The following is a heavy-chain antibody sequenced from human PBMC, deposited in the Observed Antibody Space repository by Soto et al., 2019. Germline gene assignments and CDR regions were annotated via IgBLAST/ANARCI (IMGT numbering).Heavy chain of an antibody. CDR3: AKGTYCTNGVCYIAEYFQH. Sequence: GGSLRLSCAASGFTFDDYSRHWVRKAPGKGLEWVSLISWDGGSTYYADSVKGRFTISRDNSKNSLYLQMNSLRTEDTALYYCAKGTYCTNGVCYIAEYFQHWGQGTLVTVSS. CDR1: GFTFDDYS. CDR2: ISWDGGST. D-gene: IGHD2-8*01. V-gene: IGHV3-43*01. J-gene: IGHJ1*01.